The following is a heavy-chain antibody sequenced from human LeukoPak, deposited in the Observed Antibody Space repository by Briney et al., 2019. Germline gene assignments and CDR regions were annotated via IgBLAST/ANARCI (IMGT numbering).Heavy chain of an antibody. Sequence: SVTVSXXXXXYTFTGYYLHWVRQAPGQGLEWMAWINPNSGDTNFAQKFQGRVTMTRDTSISTAYMELSRLRSDDTAVYYCALGPTAIFFYWGQGTLVTVSS. J-gene: IGHJ4*02. CDR2: INPNSGDT. CDR3: ALGPTAIFFY. D-gene: IGHD2-2*01. V-gene: IGHV1-2*02. CDR1: XYTFTGYY.